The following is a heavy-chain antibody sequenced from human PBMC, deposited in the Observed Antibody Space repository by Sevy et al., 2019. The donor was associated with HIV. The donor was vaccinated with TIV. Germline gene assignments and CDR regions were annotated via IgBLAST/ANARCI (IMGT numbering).Heavy chain of an antibody. CDR2: ISNDGSDK. J-gene: IGHJ6*02. CDR1: GFTFTRYG. CDR3: ANSRGRYEGSSWLYYYYLMDV. D-gene: IGHD6-13*01. V-gene: IGHV3-30*18. Sequence: GGSLRLSCAAAGFTFTRYGMHWARQAPGKGLEWVAVISNDGSDKEYAESVKGRFTVSRDNSKDTVYLQMNSVRLEDTAVYYCANSRGRYEGSSWLYYYYLMDVWGQGTTVTVSS.